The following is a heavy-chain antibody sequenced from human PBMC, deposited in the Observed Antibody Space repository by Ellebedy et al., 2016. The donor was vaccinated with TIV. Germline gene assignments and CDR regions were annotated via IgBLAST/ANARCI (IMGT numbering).Heavy chain of an antibody. V-gene: IGHV3-21*01. CDR3: ARCVVAHAAFDI. J-gene: IGHJ3*02. CDR2: ISGSRSYI. D-gene: IGHD2-15*01. CDR1: AFTFSTYS. Sequence: GESLKISCAASAFTFSTYSMNWVRQAPGKGLEWVSSISGSRSYIYYADSVKGRFTISRDNAKNSLYLQMNSLRGEDTAVYYCARCVVAHAAFDIWGQGTMFTVSS.